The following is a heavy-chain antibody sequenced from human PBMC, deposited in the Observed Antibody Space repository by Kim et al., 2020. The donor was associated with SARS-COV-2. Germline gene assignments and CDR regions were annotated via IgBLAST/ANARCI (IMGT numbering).Heavy chain of an antibody. CDR3: TLEGGYCSSTSCYE. Sequence: GGSLRLSCTASGFTFGDYAMSWFRQAPGKGLEWVGFIRSKAYGGTTEYAASVKGRFTISRDDSKSIAYLQMNSLKTEDTAVYYCTLEGGYCSSTSCYERGQGTLVTVSS. CDR2: IRSKAYGGTT. D-gene: IGHD2-2*01. V-gene: IGHV3-49*03. J-gene: IGHJ4*02. CDR1: GFTFGDYA.